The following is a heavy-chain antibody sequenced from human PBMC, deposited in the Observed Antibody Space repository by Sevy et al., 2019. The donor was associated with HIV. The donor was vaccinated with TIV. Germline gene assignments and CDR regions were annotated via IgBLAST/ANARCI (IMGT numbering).Heavy chain of an antibody. CDR2: INAGNGNT. CDR1: GYTFTSYA. D-gene: IGHD3-10*01. CDR3: ASEIRRGDAFDI. V-gene: IGHV1-3*01. J-gene: IGHJ3*02. Sequence: ASVKVSCKASGYTFTSYAMHWVRQAPGQRLEWMGCINAGNGNTKYSQKFQGRVTITRDTSASTAYMELSSLRSEDTAVYYCASEIRRGDAFDIWGQRTMVTVSS.